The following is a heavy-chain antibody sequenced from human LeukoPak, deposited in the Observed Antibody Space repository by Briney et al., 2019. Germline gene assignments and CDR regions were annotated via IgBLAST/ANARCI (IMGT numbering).Heavy chain of an antibody. V-gene: IGHV3-23*01. Sequence: GGSLRLSCAASGFTFSSYAMSWVRQAPGKGLEWVSAISGSGGSTYYADSVKGRFTISRDNSKNTLYLQMNSLRPEDTALYYCAKDMTDTTMVYYFDYWGQGTLVTVSS. CDR1: GFTFSSYA. CDR2: ISGSGGST. D-gene: IGHD5-18*01. J-gene: IGHJ4*02. CDR3: AKDMTDTTMVYYFDY.